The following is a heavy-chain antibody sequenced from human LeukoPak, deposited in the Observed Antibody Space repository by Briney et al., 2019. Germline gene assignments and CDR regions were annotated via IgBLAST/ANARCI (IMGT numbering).Heavy chain of an antibody. J-gene: IGHJ4*02. D-gene: IGHD1-7*01. CDR2: FDPEDSET. Sequence: ASVKVSCKVSGYTLTELSMHWVRQAPGKGLEWMGGFDPEDSETIYAQKLQGRVTMTEDTSTDTAYMELSSLISEDPAVYYCATVGPPTGSTDGYWGQGTLVTVSS. V-gene: IGHV1-24*01. CDR1: GYTLTELS. CDR3: ATVGPPTGSTDGY.